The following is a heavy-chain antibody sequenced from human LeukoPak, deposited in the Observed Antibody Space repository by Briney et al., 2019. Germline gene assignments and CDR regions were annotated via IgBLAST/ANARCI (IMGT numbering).Heavy chain of an antibody. CDR2: INPNSGGT. J-gene: IGHJ4*02. Sequence: ASVKVSCKASGYTFTGYYMHWVRQAPGQGLEWMGWINPNSGGTNYAQKFQGRVTMTRDTSISTAYMELSRLRSDDTAVYYCARAERGPVGPTVTTVTILGYWGQGTLVTVSS. CDR3: ARAERGPVGPTVTTVTILGY. D-gene: IGHD4-11*01. CDR1: GYTFTGYY. V-gene: IGHV1-2*02.